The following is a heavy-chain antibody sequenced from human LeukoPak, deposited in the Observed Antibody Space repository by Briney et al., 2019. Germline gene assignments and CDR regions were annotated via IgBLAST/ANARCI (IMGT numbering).Heavy chain of an antibody. V-gene: IGHV3-74*01. D-gene: IGHD4-11*01. Sequence: PGGSLRLSCAASEFTFSNYWMHWVRQVPGKGLVWVSRINTGGSSTTYADSVKGRFTISRDNAKNTLYLQMNSLRAEDTAVYYCARSNHADDYWGQGTLVTVSS. J-gene: IGHJ4*02. CDR3: ARSNHADDY. CDR2: INTGGSST. CDR1: EFTFSNYW.